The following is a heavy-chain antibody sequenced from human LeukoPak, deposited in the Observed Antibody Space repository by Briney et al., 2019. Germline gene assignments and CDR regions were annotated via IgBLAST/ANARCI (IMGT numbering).Heavy chain of an antibody. J-gene: IGHJ5*02. CDR2: IRYDGSKK. D-gene: IGHD6-19*01. CDR1: GFIFSSYG. Sequence: GGSLRLSCAASGFIFSSYGMHWVRQAPGKGLEWVAFIRYDGSKKYYADSVKGRFTISRDNSKNTLYLQMNSLRAEDTAVYYCARESVAANNWFDPWGQGTLVTVSS. CDR3: ARESVAANNWFDP. V-gene: IGHV3-30*02.